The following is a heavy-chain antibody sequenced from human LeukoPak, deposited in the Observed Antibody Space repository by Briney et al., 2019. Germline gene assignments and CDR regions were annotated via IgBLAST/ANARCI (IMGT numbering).Heavy chain of an antibody. J-gene: IGHJ3*02. Sequence: PGGSLRLSCAASGFTFSSYSMNWVRQAPGKGLEWVSSISSSSSYIYYADSVKGRFTISRDNAKNSLYLQMNSLRAEDTAVYYCARDYYYGSGTPPGDTFDIWGQGTMVTVSS. CDR2: ISSSSSYI. CDR1: GFTFSSYS. D-gene: IGHD3-10*01. CDR3: ARDYYYGSGTPPGDTFDI. V-gene: IGHV3-21*01.